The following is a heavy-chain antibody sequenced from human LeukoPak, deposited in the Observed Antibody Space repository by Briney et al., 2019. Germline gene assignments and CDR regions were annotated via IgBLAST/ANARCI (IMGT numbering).Heavy chain of an antibody. CDR2: ISGSGGST. CDR3: AKDLLGLYYFDY. Sequence: PGGSLRLSCAASGFTFSSYAMSWVRQAPGKGLGWVSAISGSGGSTYYADSVKGRFTISRDNSKNTLYLQMNSLRAEDTAVYYCAKDLLGLYYFDYWGQGTLVTVSS. V-gene: IGHV3-23*01. J-gene: IGHJ4*02. CDR1: GFTFSSYA.